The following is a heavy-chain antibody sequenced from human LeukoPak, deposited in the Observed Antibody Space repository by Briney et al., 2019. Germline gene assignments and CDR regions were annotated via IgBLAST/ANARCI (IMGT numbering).Heavy chain of an antibody. CDR3: AREGYYDILTGYPPYYYYYGMDV. Sequence: PGGSLRLSCAASGFTFSSYSMNWVRQAPGKGLEWVSYISSSSSTIYYADSVKGRFTIFRDNAKNSLYLQMNSLRAEDTAVYYCAREGYYDILTGYPPYYYYYGMDVWGQGTTVTVSS. CDR2: ISSSSSTI. D-gene: IGHD3-9*01. J-gene: IGHJ6*02. V-gene: IGHV3-48*01. CDR1: GFTFSSYS.